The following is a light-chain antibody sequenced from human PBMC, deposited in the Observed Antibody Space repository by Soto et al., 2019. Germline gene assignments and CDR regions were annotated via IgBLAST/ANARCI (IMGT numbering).Light chain of an antibody. Sequence: QSALTQPRSVSGSPGQSVTISCTGTSSDVGGYNYVSWYQHHPGKAPKLMIYDVSKRPSGVPDLFSGSKSGNTASLTISGLQAEDEADYHCFSYAGSSTLGVFGGGTKVTVL. CDR2: DVS. CDR1: SSDVGGYNY. V-gene: IGLV2-11*01. J-gene: IGLJ2*01. CDR3: FSYAGSSTLGV.